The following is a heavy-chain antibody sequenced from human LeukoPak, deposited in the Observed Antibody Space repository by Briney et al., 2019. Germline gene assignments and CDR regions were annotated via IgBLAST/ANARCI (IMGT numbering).Heavy chain of an antibody. D-gene: IGHD3-22*01. CDR2: MWNDGDNE. CDR1: GFTFSNYG. J-gene: IGHJ4*02. Sequence: GRSLRLSCAASGFTFSNYGLYWVRQAPGTGLEGVAVMWNDGDNEYHADSVKGRFTFSRDNSKNTLYLQMNSLRVEDTAVYYCARGYYDRSGYSSRIDYWGQGTLVTVSS. V-gene: IGHV3-33*07. CDR3: ARGYYDRSGYSSRIDY.